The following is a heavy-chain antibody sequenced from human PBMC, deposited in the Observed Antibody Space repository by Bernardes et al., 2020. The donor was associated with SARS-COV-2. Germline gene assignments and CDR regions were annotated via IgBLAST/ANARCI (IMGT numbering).Heavy chain of an antibody. Sequence: SETLSLTCAVYGGSFSNNCWSWIRQPPGKGLEWIGEINHSGSTKYNPSLKSRVTISVDTSKNQFSLKLTSVTAADTAVYYCASFGLRAPGTGFDYWGQGTLGTVSS. CDR3: ASFGLRAPGTGFDY. CDR2: INHSGST. D-gene: IGHD1-1*01. J-gene: IGHJ4*02. CDR1: GGSFSNNC. V-gene: IGHV4-34*01.